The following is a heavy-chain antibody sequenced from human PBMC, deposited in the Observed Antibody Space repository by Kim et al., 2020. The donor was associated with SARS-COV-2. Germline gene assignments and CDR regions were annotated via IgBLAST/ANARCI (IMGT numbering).Heavy chain of an antibody. D-gene: IGHD3-22*01. CDR3: ARDYYDSSGYSNYGMDV. V-gene: IGHV3-30*01. J-gene: IGHJ6*02. Sequence: VKGRFTITRDNSKNTLYLQMNSLRAEDTAVYYCARDYYDSSGYSNYGMDVWGQGTTVTVSS.